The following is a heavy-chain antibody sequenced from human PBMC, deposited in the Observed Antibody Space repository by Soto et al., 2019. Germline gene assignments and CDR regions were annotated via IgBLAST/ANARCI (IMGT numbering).Heavy chain of an antibody. D-gene: IGHD2-2*01. J-gene: IGHJ6*02. CDR1: GGTFSSYA. CDR2: IIPIFGTA. Sequence: RASVKVSCKASGGTFSSYAISWVRQAPGQGLEWMGGIIPIFGTANYAQKFQGRVTITADESTSTAYMELSSLRSEDTAVYYCARDPEYQLLSNYYYGMDVWGQGTTVTVS. V-gene: IGHV1-69*13. CDR3: ARDPEYQLLSNYYYGMDV.